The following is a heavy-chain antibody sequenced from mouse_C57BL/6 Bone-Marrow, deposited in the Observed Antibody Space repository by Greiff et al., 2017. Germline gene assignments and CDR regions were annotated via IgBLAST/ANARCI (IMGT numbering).Heavy chain of an antibody. CDR2: IYPGDGDT. J-gene: IGHJ2*01. V-gene: IGHV1-80*01. D-gene: IGHD1-1*01. CDR1: GYAFSSYW. CDR3: ARGHYYGSLP. Sequence: VKLVESGAELVKPGASVKISCKASGYAFSSYWMNWVKQRPGKGLEWIGQIYPGDGDTNYNGKFKGKATLTADKSSSTAYMQLSSLTSEDSAVYFCARGHYYGSLPWGQGTTLTVSS.